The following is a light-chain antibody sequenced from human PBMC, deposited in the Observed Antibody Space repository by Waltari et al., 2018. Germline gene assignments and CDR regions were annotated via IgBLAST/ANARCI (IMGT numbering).Light chain of an antibody. CDR1: QDISNF. Sequence: DIQMTQSPSSLSASVGDRVTITCRASQDISNFLAWFQQKPGEAPKSLIYSASTLQSGVPSKFSGSGSGTDFTLTISSLQPEDFATYYCQQYNSYPITFDQGTRLEIK. J-gene: IGKJ5*01. CDR2: SAS. CDR3: QQYNSYPIT. V-gene: IGKV1-16*02.